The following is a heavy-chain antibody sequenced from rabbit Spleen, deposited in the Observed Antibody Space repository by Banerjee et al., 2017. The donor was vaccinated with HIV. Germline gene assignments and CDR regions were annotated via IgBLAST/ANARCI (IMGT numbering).Heavy chain of an antibody. CDR2: IYGGSSGST. CDR1: GFSFSNKVV. J-gene: IGHJ4*01. D-gene: IGHD6-1*01. Sequence: QEQLVESGGGLVKPEGSLKLSCTASGFSFSNKVVMCWVRQAPGKGLECIACIYGGSSGSTYSATWAKGRFTISKTSSTTVTLQMTSLTVADTATYFCAREVLYAAYAGFGDATIYYFDLWGPGTLVTVS. V-gene: IGHV1S45*01. CDR3: AREVLYAAYAGFGDATIYYFDL.